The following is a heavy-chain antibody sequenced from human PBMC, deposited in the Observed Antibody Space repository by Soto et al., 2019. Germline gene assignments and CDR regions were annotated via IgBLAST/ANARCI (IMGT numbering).Heavy chain of an antibody. CDR2: IYYSGST. J-gene: IGHJ4*02. V-gene: IGHV4-30-4*01. CDR3: ARTRWLSSLGAELSPTWGDY. Sequence: QVQLQESGPGLVKPSQTLSLTCTVSGGSISSGDYYWSWIRQPPGKGLEWIGYIYYSGSTYYNPSLKSRVTISVDTSKNQFSLKLSSVTAADTAVYYCARTRWLSSLGAELSPTWGDYWGQGTLVTVSS. CDR1: GGSISSGDYY. D-gene: IGHD3-16*01.